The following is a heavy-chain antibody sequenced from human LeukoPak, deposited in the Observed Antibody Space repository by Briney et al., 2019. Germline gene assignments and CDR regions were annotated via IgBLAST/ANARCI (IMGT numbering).Heavy chain of an antibody. D-gene: IGHD4-11*01. CDR3: AIDYSNYVVGYYFDY. Sequence: ASVKVSCKASGYTFTGYYMHWVRQAPGQGLEWMGWINPNSGGTNYAQKFQGRVTMTRDTSISTAYLELSRLRSDDTAVYYCAIDYSNYVVGYYFDYWGQGTLVTVSP. CDR1: GYTFTGYY. CDR2: INPNSGGT. V-gene: IGHV1-2*02. J-gene: IGHJ4*02.